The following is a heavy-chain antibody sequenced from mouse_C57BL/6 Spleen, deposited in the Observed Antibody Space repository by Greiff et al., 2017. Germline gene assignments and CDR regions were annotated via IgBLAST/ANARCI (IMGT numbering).Heavy chain of an antibody. V-gene: IGHV1-55*01. J-gene: IGHJ4*01. CDR2: IYPGSGST. CDR1: GYTFTSYW. CDR3: AREEDGDYESAMDY. D-gene: IGHD2-13*01. Sequence: QVQLQQPGAELVKPGASVKMSCKASGYTFTSYWITWVKQRPGQGLEWIGDIYPGSGSTNYNEKFKSKATLTVDTSSSTAYMQLSSLTSEDSAVYYCAREEDGDYESAMDYWGQGTSVTVSS.